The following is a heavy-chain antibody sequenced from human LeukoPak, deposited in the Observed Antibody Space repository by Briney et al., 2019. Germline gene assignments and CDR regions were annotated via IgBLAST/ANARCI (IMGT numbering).Heavy chain of an antibody. V-gene: IGHV1-69*13. Sequence: SVKVSXKASGGTFSSYAISWVRQAPGQGLEWMGGIIPIFGTANYAQKFQGRVTITADESTSTAYMELSSLRSEDTAVYYCASTVLSYNWNSPFDYWGQGTLVTVSS. CDR1: GGTFSSYA. CDR2: IIPIFGTA. CDR3: ASTVLSYNWNSPFDY. D-gene: IGHD1/OR15-1a*01. J-gene: IGHJ4*02.